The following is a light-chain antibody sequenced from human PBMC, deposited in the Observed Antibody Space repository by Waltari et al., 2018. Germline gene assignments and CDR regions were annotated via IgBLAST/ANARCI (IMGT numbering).Light chain of an antibody. CDR3: QAWDSSAFV. Sequence: SYEVTQPPSVSVSPRQRATITCSGEKLGSKYVSWYQQKSGQTPVLVIYRDDKRPSGIPGRLSGSNSGNTATLTISGTQPMDEADYYCQAWDSSAFVFGAGTKVTVL. V-gene: IGLV3-1*01. J-gene: IGLJ1*01. CDR2: RDD. CDR1: KLGSKY.